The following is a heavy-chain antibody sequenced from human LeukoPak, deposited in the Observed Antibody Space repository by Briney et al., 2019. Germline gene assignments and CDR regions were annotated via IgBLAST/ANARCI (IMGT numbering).Heavy chain of an antibody. D-gene: IGHD5-18*01. CDR1: GFTFNSYA. J-gene: IGHJ4*02. CDR2: ISGSGGGT. Sequence: GGSLRLSCAASGFTFNSYAMSWVRQAPEKGLEWVATISGSGGGTYYADSVKGRFTISRDDSKNTLYLQMNSLRAEDTAVYYCAREGENVDTAMVPFDYWGQGTLVTVSS. V-gene: IGHV3-23*01. CDR3: AREGENVDTAMVPFDY.